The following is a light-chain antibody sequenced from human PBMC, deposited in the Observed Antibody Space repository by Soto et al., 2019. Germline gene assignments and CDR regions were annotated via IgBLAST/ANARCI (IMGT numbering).Light chain of an antibody. CDR3: TESYITPDT. V-gene: IGKV1-5*01. Sequence: DIQMTQSPSTLSASVGDGVTNTCRASQRISTWLAWYQQKPGKAPKLLISDASSLETGVPSRFSGSGSGTEFTLTISSLQPEDFATYYCTESYITPDTSGEGTRLEIK. J-gene: IGKJ5*01. CDR2: DAS. CDR1: QRISTW.